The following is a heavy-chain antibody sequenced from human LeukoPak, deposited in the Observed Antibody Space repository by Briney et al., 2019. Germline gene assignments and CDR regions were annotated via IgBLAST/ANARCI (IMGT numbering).Heavy chain of an antibody. J-gene: IGHJ4*02. CDR1: GGSFSGYY. CDR2: INHSGST. D-gene: IGHD3-22*01. Sequence: SETLSLTCAVYGGSFSGYYWSWIRQPPGRGLEWIGEINHSGSTNYNPSLKSRVTISVDTSKNPSSLKLSSVTAADTAVYYCARGSRTMIERFDYWGQGTLVTVSS. V-gene: IGHV4-34*01. CDR3: ARGSRTMIERFDY.